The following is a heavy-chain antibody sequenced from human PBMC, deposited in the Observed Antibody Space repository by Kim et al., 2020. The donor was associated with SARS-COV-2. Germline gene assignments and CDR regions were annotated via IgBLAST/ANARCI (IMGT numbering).Heavy chain of an antibody. V-gene: IGHV3-64D*09. CDR1: GFTFSSYA. CDR3: VKDLVHFDY. Sequence: GGSLRLSCSASGFTFSSYAMHWVRQAPGEGLEYDSAISNNGGSTYYADSLKGRFIISRDNSNNTLYLQMSSLRAEDTAVYYCVKDLVHFDYWGQGTLVTVSS. CDR2: ISNNGGST. J-gene: IGHJ4*02. D-gene: IGHD6-6*01.